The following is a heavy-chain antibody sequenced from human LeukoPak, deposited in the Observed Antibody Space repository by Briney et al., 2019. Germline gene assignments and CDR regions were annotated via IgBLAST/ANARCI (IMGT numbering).Heavy chain of an antibody. V-gene: IGHV1-69*10. CDR1: GGTFSSYA. CDR2: IIPIFGIA. CDR3: AREPEGSGHIPFDY. D-gene: IGHD2-15*01. J-gene: IGHJ4*02. Sequence: SVTVSCKASGGTFSSYAISWVRQAPGQGLEWMGRIIPIFGIANYAQKFQGRVTITADKSTSTAYMELSSLRSEDTAVYYCAREPEGSGHIPFDYWGQGTLVTVSS.